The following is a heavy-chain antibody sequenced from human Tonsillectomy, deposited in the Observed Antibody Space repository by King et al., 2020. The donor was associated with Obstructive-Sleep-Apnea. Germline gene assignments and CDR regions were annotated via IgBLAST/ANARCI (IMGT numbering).Heavy chain of an antibody. CDR1: GDSISNYY. J-gene: IGHJ5*02. V-gene: IGHV4-59*08. Sequence: VQLQESGPGLVKPSETLSLTCNVSGDSISNYYWSWLRQPPGKGLEWIGYLYFSGSTNYNPSLKSRLTISVDTSKNQLSLRLSSVTAADTGVYYCATSPKSAAGLGRLDPWGQGTLVIVSS. CDR3: ATSPKSAAGLGRLDP. D-gene: IGHD6-13*01. CDR2: LYFSGST.